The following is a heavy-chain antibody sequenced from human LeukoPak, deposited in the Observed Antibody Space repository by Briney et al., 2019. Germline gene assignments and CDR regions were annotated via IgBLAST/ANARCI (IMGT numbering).Heavy chain of an antibody. CDR3: ARATPPGIVVVPAAMSYYYYGMDV. CDR2: INHSGST. CDR1: GGSMSSYY. D-gene: IGHD2-2*01. Sequence: SETLSLTCTVSGGSMSSYYWSWIRQPPGKGLEWIGEINHSGSTNYNPSLKSRVTISVDTSKNQFSLKLSSVTAADTAVYYCARATPPGIVVVPAAMSYYYYGMDVWGQGTTVTVSS. V-gene: IGHV4-34*01. J-gene: IGHJ6*02.